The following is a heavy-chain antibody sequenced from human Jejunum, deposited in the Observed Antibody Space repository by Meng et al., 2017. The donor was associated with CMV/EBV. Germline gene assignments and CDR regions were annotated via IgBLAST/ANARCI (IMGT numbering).Heavy chain of an antibody. D-gene: IGHD7-27*01. CDR2: VYNSETY. J-gene: IGHJ2*01. CDR3: PSPPRILGFVDL. Sequence: CGAELEEPSATLYFTCTDSVDSISNSAYHWGRNRPPQGTGLEWIWNVYNSETYYYHMSLTSSVTLSVDTSKNQFSLKLSLVTDEDTALFYSPSPPRILGFVDLWGRGTLVTVSS. V-gene: IGHV4-39*01. CDR1: VDSISNSAYH.